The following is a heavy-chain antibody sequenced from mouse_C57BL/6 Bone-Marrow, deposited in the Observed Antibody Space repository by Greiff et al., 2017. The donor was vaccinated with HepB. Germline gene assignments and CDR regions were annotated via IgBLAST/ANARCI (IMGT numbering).Heavy chain of an antibody. Sequence: EVHLVESGGGLVQPGGSLKLSCAASGFTFSDYYMYWVRQTPEKRLEWVAYISNGGGRTYYPDTVKGRFTIARDNAKNTLYLQMSRLKSEDTAMYYWARRLFYSNYWYFDVWGTGTTVTVSS. J-gene: IGHJ1*03. CDR2: ISNGGGRT. V-gene: IGHV5-12*01. CDR1: GFTFSDYY. CDR3: ARRLFYSNYWYFDV. D-gene: IGHD2-5*01.